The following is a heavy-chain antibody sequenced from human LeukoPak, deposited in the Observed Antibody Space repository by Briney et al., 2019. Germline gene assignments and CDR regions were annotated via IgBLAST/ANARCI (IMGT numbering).Heavy chain of an antibody. CDR1: VDSISGYY. V-gene: IGHV4-4*07. CDR3: ARDLEDFDSPANDY. Sequence: SQTLSLTRTVSVDSISGYYWAGVRQPAGKGLEGIGHIHAPGSSNYSPSVKSRVTMSIDMSNNQFSLRLNSVTAADTAMYYCARDLEDFDSPANDYWGQGTHVIVSP. D-gene: IGHD2-15*01. CDR2: IHAPGSS. J-gene: IGHJ4*02.